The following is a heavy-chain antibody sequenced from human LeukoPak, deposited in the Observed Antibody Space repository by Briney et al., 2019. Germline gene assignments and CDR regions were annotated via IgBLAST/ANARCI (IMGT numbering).Heavy chain of an antibody. D-gene: IGHD4-17*01. V-gene: IGHV4-61*02. CDR2: IYITGST. Sequence: SETLSLTCTVSGDSINSGNHYWSWIRQPAGKGLEWIGRIYITGSTNYNPSLKSRVTISLDASKNQVSLKLSSVTAADTAVYYCARSDGDYVIAFDIWGQGTMVTVSS. CDR1: GDSINSGNHY. CDR3: ARSDGDYVIAFDI. J-gene: IGHJ3*02.